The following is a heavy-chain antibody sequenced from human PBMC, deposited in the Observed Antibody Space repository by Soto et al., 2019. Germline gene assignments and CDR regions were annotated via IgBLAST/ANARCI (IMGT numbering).Heavy chain of an antibody. D-gene: IGHD5-18*01. V-gene: IGHV2-5*02. CDR1: GFSLTTSGVG. CDR3: AHRGYMYGNWDHGYFDY. CDR2: IYWDDDK. J-gene: IGHJ4*02. Sequence: QITLKESGPTRVKPTQTLALTCTFSGFSLTTSGVGVGWIRKTPGKSLEWLAVIYWDDDKRYNPSLKNRLTITKATSKNHVVLIMAYMDPVDTATYFCAHRGYMYGNWDHGYFDYWGQGTLVTVSS.